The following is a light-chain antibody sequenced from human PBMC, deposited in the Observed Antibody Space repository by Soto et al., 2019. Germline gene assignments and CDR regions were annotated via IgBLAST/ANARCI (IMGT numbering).Light chain of an antibody. Sequence: QSALTQPPSASGSPGQSVTISCTGTSSDVGRYKYVSWYQQEPGKAPKLIIYEVNKRPSGVPDRFSGSKSGNTASLTVSGLQAEDEADYYCSSYTGSNNLVIFGGGTKLTVL. CDR2: EVN. CDR3: SSYTGSNNLVI. V-gene: IGLV2-8*01. J-gene: IGLJ2*01. CDR1: SSDVGRYKY.